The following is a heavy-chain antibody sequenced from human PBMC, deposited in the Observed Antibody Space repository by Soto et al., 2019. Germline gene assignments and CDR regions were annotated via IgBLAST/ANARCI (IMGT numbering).Heavy chain of an antibody. D-gene: IGHD2-21*01. V-gene: IGHV4-59*01. CDR2: IYYSGST. Sequence: QVQLQESGPGLVKPSKTLSLTCTVSGGSISSYYWSWIRQPPGKGLEWIGYIYYSGSTNYNPSLKSRVTISVDTSKNQFSLKLSSVTAADTAVYYCARELDYSSLRGQGTLVTVSS. CDR1: GGSISSYY. CDR3: ARELDYSSL. J-gene: IGHJ4*02.